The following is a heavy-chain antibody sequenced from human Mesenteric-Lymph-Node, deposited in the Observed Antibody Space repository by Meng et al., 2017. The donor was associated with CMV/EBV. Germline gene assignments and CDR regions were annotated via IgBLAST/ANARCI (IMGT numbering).Heavy chain of an antibody. CDR2: INHSGST. CDR1: GGSFSGYY. CDR3: VHRPQLGTIFDY. J-gene: IGHJ4*02. V-gene: IGHV4-34*01. Sequence: LPCAFYGGSFSGYYWSWIRQPPGKGLEWIGEINHSGSTNYNSSLKSRVTISVDTSKNQVVLTMTNMDPVDTATYFCVHRPQLGTIFDYWGQGVLVTVSS. D-gene: IGHD7-27*01.